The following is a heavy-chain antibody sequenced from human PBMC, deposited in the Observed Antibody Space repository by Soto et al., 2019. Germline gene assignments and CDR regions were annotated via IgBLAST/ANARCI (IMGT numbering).Heavy chain of an antibody. D-gene: IGHD1-26*01. J-gene: IGHJ4*02. CDR1: GGSINSDH. CDR2: ISYSGNT. Sequence: SETLSLTCTVSGGSINSDHWSWIRQPPGEGLEWIGYISYSGNTDCNPSLKSLVTISVDTSKNQFSLKLSSVTAADTAVYYCARVLSGSSLFDYWGQGTLVTVSS. CDR3: ARVLSGSSLFDY. V-gene: IGHV4-59*01.